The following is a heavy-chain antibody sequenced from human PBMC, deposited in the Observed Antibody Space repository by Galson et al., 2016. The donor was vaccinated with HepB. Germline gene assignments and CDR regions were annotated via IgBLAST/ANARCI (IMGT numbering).Heavy chain of an antibody. J-gene: IGHJ4*02. CDR3: ARSRVGGDFVYFDS. D-gene: IGHD2-21*02. V-gene: IGHV5-51*01. Sequence: QSGAEVKKPGESLRISCQASGYSFTSHWIGWVRQVPGKGLDWLGIIYPGDSDTKYSPSFQGQVTISVDKSINTAYLQWSSLKASDTAIYYCARSRVGGDFVYFDSWGQGTLATVSS. CDR2: IYPGDSDT. CDR1: GYSFTSHW.